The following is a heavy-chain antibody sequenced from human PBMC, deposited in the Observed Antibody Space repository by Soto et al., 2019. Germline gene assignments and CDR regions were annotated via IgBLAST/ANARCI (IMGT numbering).Heavy chain of an antibody. J-gene: IGHJ5*02. CDR3: ARGVYGAYGQDL. CDR1: GFTFSSYW. V-gene: IGHV3-74*01. CDR2: IKGDELTT. D-gene: IGHD5-12*01. Sequence: EVQLVESGENLVQPGGSLRLSCAASGFTFSSYWIHWVRQAPGKGLVWVSRIKGDELTTNYADSVKGRFTIPRDNATTTVFLQTHCLRAEDTPLYYCARGVYGAYGQDLWGQGILVTGSS.